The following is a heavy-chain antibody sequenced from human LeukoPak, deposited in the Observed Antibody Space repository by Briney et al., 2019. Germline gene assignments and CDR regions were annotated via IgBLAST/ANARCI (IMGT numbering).Heavy chain of an antibody. D-gene: IGHD6-6*01. CDR2: ISAYNGNK. CDR1: GYTFTNYG. V-gene: IGHV1-18*01. CDR3: ARDRWSSSSSEGALDI. Sequence: ASVTVSFTASGYTFTNYGISWVRQAPGQGLDWMGWISAYNGNKVYSQELQGRVTLTTDTSTSTAYVELRSLRSDDTAVYYCARDRWSSSSSEGALDIWGQGTMVTVSS. J-gene: IGHJ3*02.